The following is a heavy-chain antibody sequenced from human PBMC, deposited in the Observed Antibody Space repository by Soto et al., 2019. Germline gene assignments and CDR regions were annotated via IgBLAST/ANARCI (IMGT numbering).Heavy chain of an antibody. CDR3: ARGYDAGCHFGY. CDR2: IQNHGYST. D-gene: IGHD1-20*01. J-gene: IGHJ4*02. CDR1: GFTFSRDE. Sequence: EVQLVESGGGLVQPEGSLRLSCEASGFTFSRDEMNWVRQAPGKGLEWIAYIQNHGYSTHYADSVKGRFTISRDNAKNTLYLQMSSLTAEDTAIYYCARGYDAGCHFGYWGQGVLVTVSS. V-gene: IGHV3-48*03.